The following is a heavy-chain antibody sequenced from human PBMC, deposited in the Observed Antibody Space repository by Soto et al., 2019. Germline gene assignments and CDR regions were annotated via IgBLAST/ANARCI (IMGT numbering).Heavy chain of an antibody. CDR2: IYSRGST. CDR1: GGSINNGEYY. CDR3: ARGDDYSGILGY. V-gene: IGHV4-30-4*01. J-gene: IGHJ4*02. D-gene: IGHD4-4*01. Sequence: QVQLQESGPGLVKPSQTLSLTCTVSGGSINNGEYYWSWIRQPPGKGLEWIGYIYSRGSTSYNPSLKRRVTSSVDTSKHQFSLKLISVTAADTAVYFCARGDDYSGILGYWGQGTLVTVSS.